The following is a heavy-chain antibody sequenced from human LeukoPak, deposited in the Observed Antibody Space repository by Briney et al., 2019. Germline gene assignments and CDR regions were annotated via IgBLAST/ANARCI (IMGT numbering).Heavy chain of an antibody. CDR2: ISSSGSTI. CDR1: GFTFDDYG. CDR3: ARDRSRTTVTTGVDY. V-gene: IGHV3-48*03. Sequence: GGSLRLSCAASGFTFDDYGMNWVRQAPGKGLEWVSYISSSGSTIYYADSVKGRFTISRDNAKNSLYLQMNSLRAEDTAVYYCARDRSRTTVTTGVDYWGQGTLVTVSS. D-gene: IGHD4-17*01. J-gene: IGHJ4*02.